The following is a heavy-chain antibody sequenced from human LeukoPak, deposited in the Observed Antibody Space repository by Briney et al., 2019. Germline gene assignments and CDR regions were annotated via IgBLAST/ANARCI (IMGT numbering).Heavy chain of an antibody. V-gene: IGHV4-34*01. J-gene: IGHJ5*02. CDR1: GGSFSGYY. CDR3: ARRAGYSSGWLGYNWFDP. CDR2: INHSGST. Sequence: PSETLSLTCAVYGGSFSGYYWSWIRQPPGKGLEWIGEINHSGSTNYNPSLKSRVTISVDTSKNQFSLKLSSVTAADTAVYYCARRAGYSSGWLGYNWFDPWGQGTLVTVSS. D-gene: IGHD6-19*01.